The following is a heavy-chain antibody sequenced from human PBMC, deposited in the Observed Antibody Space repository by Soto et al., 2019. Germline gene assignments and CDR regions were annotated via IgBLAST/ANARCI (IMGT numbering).Heavy chain of an antibody. J-gene: IGHJ5*02. D-gene: IGHD6-13*01. Sequence: SVKVSCKASCYTFTSYGIHWVCQAPIQRLELMGWINAANGDTKYSPKFQGRVTITRDTSASTAYMELSSLRSEDTAVYYCVRRHVSATGIDWFDPWGQGPLVTVSS. CDR1: CYTFTSYG. V-gene: IGHV1-3*01. CDR3: VRRHVSATGIDWFDP. CDR2: INAANGDT.